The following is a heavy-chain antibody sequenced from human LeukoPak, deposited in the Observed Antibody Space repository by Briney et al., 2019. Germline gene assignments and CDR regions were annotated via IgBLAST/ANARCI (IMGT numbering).Heavy chain of an antibody. CDR3: ARKRFRSYDFWSGYADNWFDP. J-gene: IGHJ5*02. CDR2: MNPNSGNT. Sequence: ASVKVSCKASGYTFTGYYMHWVRQAPGQGLEWMGWMNPNSGNTGYAQKFQGRVTITRNTSISTAYMELSSLRSEDTAVYYCARKRFRSYDFWSGYADNWFDPWGQGTLVTVSS. D-gene: IGHD3-3*01. V-gene: IGHV1-8*03. CDR1: GYTFTGYY.